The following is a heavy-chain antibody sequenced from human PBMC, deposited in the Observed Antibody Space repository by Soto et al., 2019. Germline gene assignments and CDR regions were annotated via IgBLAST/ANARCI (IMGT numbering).Heavy chain of an antibody. Sequence: SETLSLTCAVYGGSFSGYYWSWIRQPPGKGLEWIGEINHSGSTNYNPSLKSRVTISVDTSKNQFSLKLSAVTAADTAVYYCARGPGRRYYDSSPRSELDYWGQGTLVTVSS. D-gene: IGHD3-22*01. CDR3: ARGPGRRYYDSSPRSELDY. J-gene: IGHJ4*02. V-gene: IGHV4-34*01. CDR2: INHSGST. CDR1: GGSFSGYY.